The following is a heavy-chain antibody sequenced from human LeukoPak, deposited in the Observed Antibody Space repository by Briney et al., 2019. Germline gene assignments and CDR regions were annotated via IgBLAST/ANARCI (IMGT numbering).Heavy chain of an antibody. J-gene: IGHJ6*02. CDR1: GGSIISYY. D-gene: IGHD2-15*01. Sequence: SETLSLTCTVSGGSIISYYWSWSRQPPGKGLEWIGYIYYSGSTNYNPSLKRRVTISVDTSKNQFSLKLSSVTAADTAVYYCARHGIPSNCSGGSCYSPYYYYYYGMDVWGQGTTVTVSS. V-gene: IGHV4-59*08. CDR2: IYYSGST. CDR3: ARHGIPSNCSGGSCYSPYYYYYYGMDV.